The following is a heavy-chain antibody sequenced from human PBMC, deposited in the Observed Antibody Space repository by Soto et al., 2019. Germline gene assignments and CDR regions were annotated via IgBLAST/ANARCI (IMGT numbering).Heavy chain of an antibody. CDR2: IKQDGSEK. Sequence: EVQLVESGGGLVQPGGSLRLSCAASGFTFSSYWMSWVRQAPGKGLEWVANIKQDGSEKYYVDSVKGRFTISRDNAKNSLYLQMNGLRAEDTAVYYCARDLSDILTGYYPYYYYYGMDVWGQGTTVTVSS. V-gene: IGHV3-7*01. CDR1: GFTFSSYW. CDR3: ARDLSDILTGYYPYYYYYGMDV. J-gene: IGHJ6*02. D-gene: IGHD3-9*01.